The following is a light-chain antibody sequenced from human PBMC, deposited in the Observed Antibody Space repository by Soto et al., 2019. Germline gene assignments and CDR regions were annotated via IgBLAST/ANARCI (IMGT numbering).Light chain of an antibody. Sequence: DIQMTQSTSTLSASVGDRVTITCRASQSISSWLAWYQQKPGKAPKLLIYKASTLESGVPSNFSGSGSGTEFTLTISSLQPEDFATYYCQQYNAYPWTFGQGTNVDIK. CDR2: KAS. CDR1: QSISSW. J-gene: IGKJ1*01. CDR3: QQYNAYPWT. V-gene: IGKV1-5*03.